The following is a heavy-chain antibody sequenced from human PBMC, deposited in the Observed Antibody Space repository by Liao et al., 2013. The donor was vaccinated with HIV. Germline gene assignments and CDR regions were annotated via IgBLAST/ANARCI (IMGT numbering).Heavy chain of an antibody. CDR3: AREPQGYCSSTSCFVTAFDI. J-gene: IGHJ3*02. CDR1: GGSISSSSYY. Sequence: QVQLQESGPGLVKPSETLSLTCTVSGGSISSSSYYWGWIRQPPGKGLEWIGSIYYSGSTYYNPSLKSRVTISVDTSKNQFSLKLSSVTAADTAVYYCAREPQGYCSSTSCFVTAFDIWGQGTMVTVSS. CDR2: IYYSGST. D-gene: IGHD2-2*01. V-gene: IGHV4-39*07.